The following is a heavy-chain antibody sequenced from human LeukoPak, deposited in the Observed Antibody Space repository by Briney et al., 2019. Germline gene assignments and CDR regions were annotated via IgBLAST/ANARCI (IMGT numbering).Heavy chain of an antibody. CDR2: IYSSGSS. D-gene: IGHD2-2*01. CDR3: ARPPHWYRYCSSTSCSRGNAFDI. CDR1: GDSISSGNYY. Sequence: SETLSLTCTVSGDSISSGNYYWSWIRQPAGKGLEWIGRIYSSGSSNSNPSLKSRVTISVDTSKNQFSLKLSSVTAADTAVYYCARPPHWYRYCSSTSCSRGNAFDIWGQGTMVTVSS. V-gene: IGHV4-61*02. J-gene: IGHJ3*02.